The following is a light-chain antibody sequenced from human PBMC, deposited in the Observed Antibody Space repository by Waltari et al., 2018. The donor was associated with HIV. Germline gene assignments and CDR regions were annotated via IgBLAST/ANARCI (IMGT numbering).Light chain of an antibody. Sequence: EIVLTQSPGNMSVSLGERATLSCRTSHSVSSNLAWYHQKSGQAPRLLIHGASTRAPGIAARFTGSGSGKEFTLTITTLESTDSGIYYCQQYYNWPRTFGQGTKVEAK. J-gene: IGKJ1*01. CDR1: HSVSSN. CDR2: GAS. CDR3: QQYYNWPRT. V-gene: IGKV3-15*01.